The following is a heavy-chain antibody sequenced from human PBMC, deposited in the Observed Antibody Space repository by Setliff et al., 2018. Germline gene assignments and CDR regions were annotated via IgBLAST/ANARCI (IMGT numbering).Heavy chain of an antibody. V-gene: IGHV2-5*02. D-gene: IGHD3-3*01. Sequence: SGPTLVNPTQTLTLTCTFSGFSLSTSGVGVGWIRQPPGKALEWLALIYWDDDKRYSPSLKTRLTISKDTSKNQVVLTMTNMDPVDTATYYCAHSRYECWSGYYVMDVWGKGTTVTVSS. CDR1: GFSLSTSGVG. CDR3: AHSRYECWSGYYVMDV. J-gene: IGHJ6*03. CDR2: IYWDDDK.